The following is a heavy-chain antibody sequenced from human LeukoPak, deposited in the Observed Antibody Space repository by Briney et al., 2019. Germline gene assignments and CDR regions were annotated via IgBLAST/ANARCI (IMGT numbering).Heavy chain of an antibody. Sequence: SETLSLTCTVSGGSISSSSYYWGWIRQPPGKGLEWIGSIYYSGSTYYNPSLKSRVSISVHTSKNQFSLKLRSVTAADMAAYYCARPVPSRLGWFDPWGQGTLATVSS. CDR1: GGSISSSSYY. J-gene: IGHJ5*02. V-gene: IGHV4-39*01. CDR3: ARPVPSRLGWFDP. CDR2: IYYSGST. D-gene: IGHD1-1*01.